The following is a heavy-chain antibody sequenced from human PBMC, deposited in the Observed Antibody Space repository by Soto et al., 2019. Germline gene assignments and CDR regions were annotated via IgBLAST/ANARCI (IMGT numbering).Heavy chain of an antibody. J-gene: IGHJ4*02. Sequence: EVQLVESGGGLVKPGGSLRLSCATYGFSFNDAWLSWVRQAPGKGLEWVGRLKGKNVVGKTDSAAPVTGRFSISSDASNKMLYLQMTSLTIDYTAVYYCATEFGSRSGESENWGQGTLVTVSS. D-gene: IGHD6-19*01. CDR3: ATEFGSRSGESEN. V-gene: IGHV3-15*07. CDR2: LKGKNVVGKT. CDR1: GFSFNDAW.